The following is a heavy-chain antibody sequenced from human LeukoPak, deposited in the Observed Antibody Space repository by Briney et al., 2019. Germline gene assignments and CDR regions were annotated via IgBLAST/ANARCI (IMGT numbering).Heavy chain of an antibody. CDR1: GGSISSYY. V-gene: IGHV4-4*09. D-gene: IGHD3-3*01. CDR2: IYTSGST. Sequence: SETLSLTCTVSGGSISSYYWSWIRQPPGKGLEWIGYIYTSGSTNYNPSLKSRVTISVDTSKNQFSLKLSSVTAADTAVYYCARNYDFWSVHNWFDPWGQGTLVTVYS. J-gene: IGHJ5*02. CDR3: ARNYDFWSVHNWFDP.